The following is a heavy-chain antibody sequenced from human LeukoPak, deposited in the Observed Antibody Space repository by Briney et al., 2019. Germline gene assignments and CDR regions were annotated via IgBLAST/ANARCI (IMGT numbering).Heavy chain of an antibody. D-gene: IGHD3-10*01. CDR3: ARDLQASRGYFDY. CDR1: GGTFSSYA. CDR2: IIPIFGTA. Sequence: SVKVSCKASGGTFSSYAISWVRQAPGQGLEWMGRIIPIFGTANYAQKFQGRVTITTDESTSTACMELSSLRSEDTAVYYCARDLQASRGYFDYWGQGTLVTVSS. V-gene: IGHV1-69*05. J-gene: IGHJ4*02.